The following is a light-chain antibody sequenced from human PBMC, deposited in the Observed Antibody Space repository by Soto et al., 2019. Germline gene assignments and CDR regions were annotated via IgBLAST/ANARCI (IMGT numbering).Light chain of an antibody. V-gene: IGLV2-14*01. J-gene: IGLJ2*01. Sequence: QSALTQPASVSGSPGQSITIYCTGTSSDVGGYNYVSWYQQHPGKAPKLMIYDVSNRPSGVSNRFSGSKSGNTASLTISGLQAEDEADYYCSSYTSSSVVFGGGTKVTVL. CDR1: SSDVGGYNY. CDR2: DVS. CDR3: SSYTSSSVV.